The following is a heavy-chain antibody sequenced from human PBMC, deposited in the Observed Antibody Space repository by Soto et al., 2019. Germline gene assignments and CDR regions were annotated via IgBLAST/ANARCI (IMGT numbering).Heavy chain of an antibody. Sequence: QVQLVESGGGVVQPGRSLRLSCAGSGFTFSYYGMHWVRQAPGKGLEWVAVISYDGSNRYYADSVKGRFTVSRDNSKNTLSLQMNSLRTEDAAVYYCARREEAFDIWGQGTMVTVSS. CDR3: ARREEAFDI. J-gene: IGHJ3*02. CDR1: GFTFSYYG. CDR2: ISYDGSNR. V-gene: IGHV3-30*03. D-gene: IGHD1-26*01.